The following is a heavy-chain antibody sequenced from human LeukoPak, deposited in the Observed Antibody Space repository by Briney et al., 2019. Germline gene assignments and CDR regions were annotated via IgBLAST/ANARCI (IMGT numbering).Heavy chain of an antibody. CDR3: AREGTGYGSGARGYFDY. J-gene: IGHJ4*02. Sequence: PGGSLRLSCAASGFTFSSYAMSWVRQAPGKGLEWVSAISGSGGSTYYADSVKGRFTISRDKSKNTLYLQMNSLRAEDTAVYYCAREGTGYGSGARGYFDYWGQGTLVTVSS. V-gene: IGHV3-23*01. CDR1: GFTFSSYA. D-gene: IGHD6-19*01. CDR2: ISGSGGST.